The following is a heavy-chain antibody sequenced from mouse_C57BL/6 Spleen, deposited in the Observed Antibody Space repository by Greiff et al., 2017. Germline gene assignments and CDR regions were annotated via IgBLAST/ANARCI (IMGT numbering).Heavy chain of an antibody. Sequence: QVQLQQPGAELVKPGASVKLSCKASGYTFTSYWLHWVKQRPGRGLEWIGRIDPNSGGTKYNEKFKSKATLTVDKPSSTAYMQLSSLTSEDSAGYYCARRYYGSTPYWYFYVWGTGTTVTVSS. J-gene: IGHJ1*03. V-gene: IGHV1-72*01. CDR1: GYTFTSYW. D-gene: IGHD1-1*01. CDR2: IDPNSGGT. CDR3: ARRYYGSTPYWYFYV.